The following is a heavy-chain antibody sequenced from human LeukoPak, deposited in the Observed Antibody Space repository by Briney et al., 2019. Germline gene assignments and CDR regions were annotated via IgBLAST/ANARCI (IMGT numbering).Heavy chain of an antibody. CDR1: GGSINTYY. CDR2: IHSSGST. V-gene: IGHV4-4*07. CDR3: ARHGTISSESYFDY. J-gene: IGHJ4*02. D-gene: IGHD1-14*01. Sequence: KPSETLSLTCSVSGGSINTYYWSCIRQPAGKGLEWIGRIHSSGSTHYNPSLKSRVTMSLDTSKNQVSLRLSSVTAADTAVYYCARHGTISSESYFDYWGQGALVTVSS.